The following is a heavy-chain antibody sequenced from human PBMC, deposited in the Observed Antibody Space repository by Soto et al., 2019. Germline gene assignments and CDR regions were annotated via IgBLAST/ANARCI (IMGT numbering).Heavy chain of an antibody. V-gene: IGHV3-21*06. Sequence: GGSVRLSCAASGFTFTRYSMNWVRQAPGKGLEWVSSISSTTNYIYYGDSMKGRFTISRDNAKNSLYLEMNSLGAEDTAVYYCARESEDLTSNFDYWGQGTLVTVSS. CDR2: ISSTTNYI. CDR3: ARESEDLTSNFDY. J-gene: IGHJ4*02. CDR1: GFTFTRYS.